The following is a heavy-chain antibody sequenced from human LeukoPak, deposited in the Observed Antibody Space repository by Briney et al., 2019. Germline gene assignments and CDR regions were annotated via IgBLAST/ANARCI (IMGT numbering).Heavy chain of an antibody. D-gene: IGHD2-2*02. CDR1: EFTLRSYT. CDR3: ARDHLYCSSTSCYRDGAFDI. J-gene: IGHJ3*02. V-gene: IGHV3-21*01. CDR2: IGISSNKI. Sequence: GGSLRLSCAASEFTLRSYTMNWVRQAPGKGLEWVSSIGISSNKIYYADSVKGRFIISRDNAKNSVYLQMNSLRAEDTAVYYCARDHLYCSSTSCYRDGAFDIWGQGTMVTVSS.